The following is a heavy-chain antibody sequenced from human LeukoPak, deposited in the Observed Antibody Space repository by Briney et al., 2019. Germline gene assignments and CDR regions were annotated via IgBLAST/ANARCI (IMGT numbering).Heavy chain of an antibody. D-gene: IGHD6-13*01. J-gene: IGHJ6*03. CDR2: MNPNSGNT. CDR1: GYTFTSYD. V-gene: IGHV1-8*01. CDR3: ARGLESSSWSLYYYYYMDV. Sequence: GAPVKVSCKASGYTFTSYDINWVRQATGQGLEWMGWMNPNSGNTGYAQKFQGRVTMTRNTSISTAYMELSSLRSEDTAVYYCARGLESSSWSLYYYYYMDVWGKGTTVTISS.